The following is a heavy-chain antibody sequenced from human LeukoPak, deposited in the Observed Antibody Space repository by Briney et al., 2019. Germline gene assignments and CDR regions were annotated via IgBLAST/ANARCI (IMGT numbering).Heavy chain of an antibody. CDR2: TKQDGSEK. CDR1: GFTFSAYW. CDR3: AKELLWFGELYPFEF. D-gene: IGHD3-10*01. V-gene: IGHV3-7*01. J-gene: IGHJ4*02. Sequence: GGSLRLSCAASGFTFSAYWMSWVRQAPGKGLEWVANTKQDGSEKYYVDSLKGRFTIARDNAKNSLYLQMNSLRAEDTAVYYCAKELLWFGELYPFEFWGQGTLVTVSS.